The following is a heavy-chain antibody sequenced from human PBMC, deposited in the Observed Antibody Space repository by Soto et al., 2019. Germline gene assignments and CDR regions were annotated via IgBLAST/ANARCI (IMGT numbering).Heavy chain of an antibody. CDR1: GITFSNYA. CDR3: VRDSHDYIWGSYRNGMDV. CDR2: LIPILGTA. V-gene: IGHV1-69*01. D-gene: IGHD3-16*02. Sequence: QVQLVQSGAEVKKPGSSVKVSCKASGITFSNYAISWVRQPPGQGLEWMGGLIPILGTAKYAQKFQGRVTITADESTSTAYMELSSVRLEDTAVYYCVRDSHDYIWGSYRNGMDVWGQGTTVSVSS. J-gene: IGHJ6*02.